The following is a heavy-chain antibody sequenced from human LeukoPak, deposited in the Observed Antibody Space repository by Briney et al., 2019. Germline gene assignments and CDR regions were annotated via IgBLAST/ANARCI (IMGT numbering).Heavy chain of an antibody. D-gene: IGHD3-9*01. V-gene: IGHV1-24*01. CDR3: ATLKVDDILTGYFDY. CDR1: GYTLTELS. Sequence: ASVKVSCKVSGYTLTELSMHWVRQAPGKGLEWMGGFDPEDGETIYAQKFQGRVTMTEDTSTDTAYMELSSLRSEDTAVYYCATLKVDDILTGYFDYWGQGTLVTVSS. J-gene: IGHJ4*02. CDR2: FDPEDGET.